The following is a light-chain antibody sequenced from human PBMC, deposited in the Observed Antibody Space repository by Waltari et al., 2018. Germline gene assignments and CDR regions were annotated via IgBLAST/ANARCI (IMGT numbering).Light chain of an antibody. Sequence: SYELTQPPSMSVSPGKTARHPCPGEHLGDKYACWYQQTPGQSPVLVIYQYRKRTSEIPERFSGSNSGNTATLTISGTQAMDEADYYCQAWDSSTAVVFGGGTKLTVL. CDR2: QYR. CDR1: HLGDKY. V-gene: IGLV3-1*01. CDR3: QAWDSSTAVV. J-gene: IGLJ2*01.